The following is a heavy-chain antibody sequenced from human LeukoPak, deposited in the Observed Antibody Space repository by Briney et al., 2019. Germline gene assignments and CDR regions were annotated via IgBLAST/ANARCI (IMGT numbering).Heavy chain of an antibody. CDR1: GYSFTSYW. V-gene: IGHV5-51*01. CDR2: IHPSDSDT. Sequence: GESLKISCKGSGYSFTSYWICWVRRMPGKGLEWMGIIHPSDSDTRYSPSFQGQVTISADKSISTAYLQWSSLRASDTAMYYCARRRYYGSGSYYDFDYWGQGTLVTVSS. J-gene: IGHJ4*02. D-gene: IGHD3-10*01. CDR3: ARRRYYGSGSYYDFDY.